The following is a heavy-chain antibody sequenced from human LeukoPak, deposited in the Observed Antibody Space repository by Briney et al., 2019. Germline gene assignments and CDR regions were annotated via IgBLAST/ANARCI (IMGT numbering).Heavy chain of an antibody. CDR3: ARDERYDSSGYPFDY. D-gene: IGHD3-22*01. CDR2: ISGYNGNT. CDR1: GYTFTSYG. Sequence: ASVKVSCKASGYTFTSYGISWVRQAPGQGLEWMGWISGYNGNTNYAQNLQGRVTMTTDTSTSTVYMELSRLRSDDTAVYYCARDERYDSSGYPFDYWGQGTLVTVSS. V-gene: IGHV1-18*01. J-gene: IGHJ4*02.